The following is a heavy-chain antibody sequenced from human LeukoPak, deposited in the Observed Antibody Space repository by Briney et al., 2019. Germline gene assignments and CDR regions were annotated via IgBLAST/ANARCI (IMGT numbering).Heavy chain of an antibody. D-gene: IGHD6-19*01. CDR2: ISASNGNT. J-gene: IGHJ5*02. CDR3: AREGRLAPWLVPGGWFDP. V-gene: IGHV1-18*01. Sequence: ASVKVSCKASGYSSSSSGINWVRQAPGHGLEWVGWISASNGNTDYAQNFQGRVIMTTDTSTSTAYMELKSLRSDDTAVYYCAREGRLAPWLVPGGWFDPWGQGTLVTVSS. CDR1: GYSSSSSG.